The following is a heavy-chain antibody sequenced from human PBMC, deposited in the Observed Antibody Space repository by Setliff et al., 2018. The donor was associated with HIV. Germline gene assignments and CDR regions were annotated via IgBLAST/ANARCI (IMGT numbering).Heavy chain of an antibody. CDR2: INPGGGNT. Sequence: ASVKVSCKASGYTFSNYHIHWVRQAPGQGLEWMGIINPGGGNTRYAQRFQGRVSMTTDTSTSTAYMELRNLRSDDTAVYYCARVQVGDPYYSYYYMDVWGEGTTVTVSS. J-gene: IGHJ6*03. CDR1: GYTFSNYH. CDR3: ARVQVGDPYYSYYYMDV. D-gene: IGHD2-8*02. V-gene: IGHV1-46*01.